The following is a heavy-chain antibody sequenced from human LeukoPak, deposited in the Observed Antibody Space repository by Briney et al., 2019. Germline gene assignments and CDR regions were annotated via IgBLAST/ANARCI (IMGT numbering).Heavy chain of an antibody. CDR1: GGSVSSGSYY. D-gene: IGHD6-6*01. J-gene: IGHJ6*02. Sequence: PLETLSLTCTVSGGSVSSGSYYWSWIRQPPGKGLEWIGYIYYSGSTNYNPSLKSRVTISVDTSKNQFSLKLSSVTAADTAVYYCARESIAAVHGMDVWGQGTTVTVSS. V-gene: IGHV4-61*01. CDR3: ARESIAAVHGMDV. CDR2: IYYSGST.